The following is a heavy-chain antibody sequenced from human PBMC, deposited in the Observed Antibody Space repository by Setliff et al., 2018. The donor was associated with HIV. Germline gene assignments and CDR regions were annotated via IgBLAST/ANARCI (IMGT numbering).Heavy chain of an antibody. Sequence: PGGSLRLSCATSGFTFTSYAIGWVRQAPGGGLEYVSGISGSGGSPYYADSVKGRFTISRDNSKNTLYLQMNSLRAEDTAVYYCAKDPAVWSGYYHDYWGQGTLVTVSS. D-gene: IGHD3-3*01. V-gene: IGHV3-23*01. CDR3: AKDPAVWSGYYHDY. CDR2: ISGSGGSP. J-gene: IGHJ4*02. CDR1: GFTFTSYA.